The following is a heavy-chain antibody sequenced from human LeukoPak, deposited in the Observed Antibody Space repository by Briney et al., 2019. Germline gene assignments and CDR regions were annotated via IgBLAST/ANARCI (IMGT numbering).Heavy chain of an antibody. CDR3: ARGTITIAAADHFDY. D-gene: IGHD6-13*01. CDR2: ISAYNGDT. Sequence: GSSVKVSCKASGGTFSSYAISWVRQAPGQGLEWMGWISAYNGDTKYAQKLQGRVTMTTDTSTSTAYMELRSLRSDDTAVYYCARGTITIAAADHFDYWGQGTLVTVSS. CDR1: GGTFSSYA. J-gene: IGHJ4*02. V-gene: IGHV1-18*01.